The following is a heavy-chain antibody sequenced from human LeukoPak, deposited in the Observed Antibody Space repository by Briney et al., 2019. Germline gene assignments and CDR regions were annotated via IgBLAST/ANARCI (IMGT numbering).Heavy chain of an antibody. V-gene: IGHV1-18*01. Sequence: GASVKVSCKASGYAFTSYGISWVRQAPGQGLEWMGWISAYNGNTNYAQKLQGRVTMTTDTSTSTAYMELRSLRSDDTAVYYCARARTFSGSYYYYMDVWGKGTTVTVSS. J-gene: IGHJ6*03. CDR1: GYAFTSYG. CDR3: ARARTFSGSYYYYMDV. D-gene: IGHD1-26*01. CDR2: ISAYNGNT.